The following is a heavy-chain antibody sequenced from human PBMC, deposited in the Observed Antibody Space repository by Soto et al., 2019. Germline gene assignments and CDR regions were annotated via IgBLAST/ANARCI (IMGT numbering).Heavy chain of an antibody. CDR1: GGSISSSSYY. V-gene: IGHV4-39*01. J-gene: IGHJ5*02. CDR2: IYYSGST. Sequence: ETLSVTGTVAGGSISSSSYYWGWIRQPPGKGLEWIGSIYYSGSTYYNPSLKSRVTISVDTSKNQFSLKLSSVTAADTAVYYCARMYYYDSAFDPWGQGTLVTVSS. CDR3: ARMYYYDSAFDP. D-gene: IGHD3-22*01.